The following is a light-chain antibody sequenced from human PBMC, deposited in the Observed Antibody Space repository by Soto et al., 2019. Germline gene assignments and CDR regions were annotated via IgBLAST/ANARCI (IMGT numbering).Light chain of an antibody. J-gene: IGKJ4*01. CDR1: QDIAIY. Sequence: IQLTQSPPSLSASVGDRVTITCRASQDIAIYLAWYQQKPGEAPNLLIHTASTLHGGVPSRFSGSGSGTDFTLTITSLQAEDFATYYCQHTRSYPSTLGGGTKVDIK. CDR2: TAS. CDR3: QHTRSYPST. V-gene: IGKV1-9*01.